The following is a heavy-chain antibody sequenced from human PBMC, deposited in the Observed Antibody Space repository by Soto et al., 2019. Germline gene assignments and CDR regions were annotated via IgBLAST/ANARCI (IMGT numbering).Heavy chain of an antibody. D-gene: IGHD5-18*01. CDR3: ARGLDDTAMPTTKGLNYYYYGMDV. Sequence: ASVKVSGNASGGTFSGYAISGVRQAPGQGLECRGGIIPIFGTANYAQTSQGRVTLTADESTSTAYMELSSPRPEDTAVYYCARGLDDTAMPTTKGLNYYYYGMDVWGQGPTVTVSS. J-gene: IGHJ6*02. V-gene: IGHV1-69*13. CDR2: IIPIFGTA. CDR1: GGTFSGYA.